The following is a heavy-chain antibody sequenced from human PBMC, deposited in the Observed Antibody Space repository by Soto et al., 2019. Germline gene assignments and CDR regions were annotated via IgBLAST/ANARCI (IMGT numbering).Heavy chain of an antibody. D-gene: IGHD4-4*01. J-gene: IGHJ6*03. CDR1: GGSFSGYY. CDR2: INHSGST. Sequence: SETLSLTCAVYGGSFSGYYWSWIRQPPGKGLEWFGEINHSGSTNYNPSLKSRVTISVDTSKNQFSLKLSSVTAADTALYYCARAYSNCGLDRVYYYYYYMDVWGKGTTVTVSS. CDR3: ARAYSNCGLDRVYYYYYYMDV. V-gene: IGHV4-34*01.